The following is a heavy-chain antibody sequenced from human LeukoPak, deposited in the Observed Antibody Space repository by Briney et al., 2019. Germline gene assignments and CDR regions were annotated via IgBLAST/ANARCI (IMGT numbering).Heavy chain of an antibody. Sequence: PSETLSLTCAVYGGFFSGYYWSWIRQPPGKELEWIGEINHSGSTNYNPSLKSRVTISVDTSKNQFSLKLSSVTAADTAVYYCARPWATATSSNAFDIWGQGTMVTVSS. J-gene: IGHJ3*02. CDR2: INHSGST. D-gene: IGHD5-24*01. V-gene: IGHV4-34*01. CDR3: ARPWATATSSNAFDI. CDR1: GGFFSGYY.